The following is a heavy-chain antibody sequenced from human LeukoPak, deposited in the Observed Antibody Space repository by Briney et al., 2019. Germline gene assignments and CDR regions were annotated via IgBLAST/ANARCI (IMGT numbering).Heavy chain of an antibody. J-gene: IGHJ6*03. D-gene: IGHD2-2*01. Sequence: PAGGSLRLSCAASGFTVSSNYMSWVRQAPGKGLEWVSVIYSGGSTYYADSVKGRFTISRDNSKNTLYLQMNSLGAEDTAVYYCARICSSTSCASYYYYDMDVWGKGTTVTVSS. CDR1: GFTVSSNY. CDR3: ARICSSTSCASYYYYDMDV. V-gene: IGHV3-53*01. CDR2: IYSGGST.